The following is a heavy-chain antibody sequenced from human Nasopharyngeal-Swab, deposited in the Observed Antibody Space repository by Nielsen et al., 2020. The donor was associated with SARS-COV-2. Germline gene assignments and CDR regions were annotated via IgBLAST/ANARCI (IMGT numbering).Heavy chain of an antibody. CDR3: ARDLPLGYCSSTSCYGWVGPYNWFDP. V-gene: IGHV1-18*01. CDR2: ISAYNGNT. Sequence: VKVSCKASGYTFTSYGISWVRQASGQGLEWMGWISAYNGNTNYAQKLQGRVTMTTDTSTSTAYMELRSLRSDDTAVYYCARDLPLGYCSSTSCYGWVGPYNWFDPWGQGTLVTVSS. D-gene: IGHD2-2*01. J-gene: IGHJ5*02. CDR1: GYTFTSYG.